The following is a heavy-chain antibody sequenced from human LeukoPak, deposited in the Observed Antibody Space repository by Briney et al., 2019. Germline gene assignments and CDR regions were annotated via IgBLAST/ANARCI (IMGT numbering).Heavy chain of an antibody. V-gene: IGHV1-2*02. CDR3: ARDASEGNVLRFLEWFSTHDSPGYYFDY. J-gene: IGHJ4*02. D-gene: IGHD3-3*01. CDR2: INPNSGGT. Sequence: RAASVKVSCKASGYSFTTYGISWVRQAPGQGLEWMGWINPNSGGTNYAQKFQGRVTMTRDTSISTAYMELSRLRSDDTAVYYCARDASEGNVLRFLEWFSTHDSPGYYFDYWGQGTLVTVSS. CDR1: GYSFTTYG.